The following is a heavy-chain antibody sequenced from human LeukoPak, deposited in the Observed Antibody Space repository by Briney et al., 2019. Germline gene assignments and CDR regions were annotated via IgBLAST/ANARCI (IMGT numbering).Heavy chain of an antibody. V-gene: IGHV3-7*01. CDR1: GFPLSGYT. CDR3: AREAFTYYYGSGVGAFDI. CDR2: IKQDGSEK. J-gene: IGHJ3*02. D-gene: IGHD3-10*01. Sequence: GGSLRLSCAASGFPLSGYTMHWVRQAPGKGLEWVANIKQDGSEKYYVDSVKGRFTISRDNAKNSLYLQMNSLRAEDTAVYYCAREAFTYYYGSGVGAFDIWGQGTMVTVSS.